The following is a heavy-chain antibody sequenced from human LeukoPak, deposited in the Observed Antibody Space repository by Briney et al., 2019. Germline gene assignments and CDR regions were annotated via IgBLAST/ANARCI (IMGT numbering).Heavy chain of an antibody. CDR2: IWYDGSNK. CDR1: GFTFSSYG. J-gene: IGHJ3*02. Sequence: PGGSLRLSCAASGFTFSSYGMHWVRQAPGKGLEWVAIIWYDGSNKYYADSVKGRFTISRDNSKNTLYLQMNSLRAEDTAVYYCAREPRGSSWSMAFDIWGQGTMVTVSS. V-gene: IGHV3-33*01. CDR3: AREPRGSSWSMAFDI. D-gene: IGHD6-13*01.